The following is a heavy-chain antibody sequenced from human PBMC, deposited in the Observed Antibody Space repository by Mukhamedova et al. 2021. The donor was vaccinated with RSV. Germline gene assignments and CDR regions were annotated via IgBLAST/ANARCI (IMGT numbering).Heavy chain of an antibody. CDR2: IRTQAYGGTT. D-gene: IGHD1-26*01. Sequence: GDNALNWVRQAPGKGLEWVGYIRTQAYGGTTDYAASVQGRFTISRDDSANIAYLQMNSLRTNDTAVYYCTSGSTRYWGHGTLVTGSS. V-gene: IGHV3-49*04. CDR3: TSGSTRY. CDR1: GDNA. J-gene: IGHJ1*01.